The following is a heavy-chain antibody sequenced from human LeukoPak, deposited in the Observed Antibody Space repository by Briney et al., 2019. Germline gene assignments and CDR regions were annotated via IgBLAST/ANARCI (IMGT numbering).Heavy chain of an antibody. V-gene: IGHV4-39*01. CDR3: ARPINYYGSGSREKGDY. Sequence: SETLSLTCTVSGGSISSSSYYRGWIRQPPGKGLEWIGSIYYSGSTYYNPSLRSRVTISVDTSKNQFSLKLSSVTAADTAVYYCARPINYYGSGSREKGDYWGQGTLVTVSS. CDR2: IYYSGST. D-gene: IGHD3-10*01. CDR1: GGSISSSSYY. J-gene: IGHJ4*02.